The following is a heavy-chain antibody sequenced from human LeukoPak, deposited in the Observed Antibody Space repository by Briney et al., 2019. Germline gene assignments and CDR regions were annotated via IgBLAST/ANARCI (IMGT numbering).Heavy chain of an antibody. D-gene: IGHD6-19*01. V-gene: IGHV3-7*01. CDR1: GFTFSSHH. CDR3: ARMSSYCDY. J-gene: IGHJ4*02. Sequence: GGSLRLSCVASGFTFSSHHMNWVRQTPGKGLESVATIKPDGSEKYYVDSVKGRFTISRDNAKSSLYLQMNSLRDEDTGVYFCARMSSYCDYWGQGTLVTVSS. CDR2: IKPDGSEK.